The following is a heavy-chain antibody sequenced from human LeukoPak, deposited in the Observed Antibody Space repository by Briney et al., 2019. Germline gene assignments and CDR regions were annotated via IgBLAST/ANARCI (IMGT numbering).Heavy chain of an antibody. Sequence: GGSLRLSCAASGFTFSSYSMNWVRQAPGEGLEWVSYISSSSSTIYYADSVKGRFTISRDNAKNSLYLQMNSLRAEDTAVYYCARDPGYDSPAYWGQGTLVTVSS. D-gene: IGHD5-12*01. J-gene: IGHJ4*02. CDR3: ARDPGYDSPAY. V-gene: IGHV3-48*01. CDR1: GFTFSSYS. CDR2: ISSSSSTI.